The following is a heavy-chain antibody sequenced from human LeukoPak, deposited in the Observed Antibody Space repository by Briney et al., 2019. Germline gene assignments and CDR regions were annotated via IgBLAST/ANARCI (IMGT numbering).Heavy chain of an antibody. CDR1: GFTFSSYN. V-gene: IGHV3-48*01. CDR3: AREGGFDY. D-gene: IGHD3-16*01. J-gene: IGHJ4*02. CDR2: ISSTSNTI. Sequence: GGSLRLSCAASGFTFSSYNMNWVRQAPGKGLEWVSFISSTSNTIYYADSVKGRFTTSRDNAKNSLYLQMNSLRAEDTAAYYCAREGGFDYWGQGTLVTVSS.